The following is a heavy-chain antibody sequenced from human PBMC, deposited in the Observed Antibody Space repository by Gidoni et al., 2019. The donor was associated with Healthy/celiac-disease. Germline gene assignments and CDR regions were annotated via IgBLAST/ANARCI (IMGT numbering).Heavy chain of an antibody. J-gene: IGHJ3*02. D-gene: IGHD1-26*01. Sequence: VQQQQSGPRLGKPSLTLSLPSSMPGESVSSNSAAWNWIRQSPSRGLEWRGRTYCRSKCCNDYAVSVTRRITIKPDTAKNLFSLQLNSVTPEDTAVYYCAGERWELHDAFDIWGQGTMVTVSS. CDR1: GESVSSNSAA. V-gene: IGHV6-1*01. CDR3: AGERWELHDAFDI. CDR2: TYCRSKCCN.